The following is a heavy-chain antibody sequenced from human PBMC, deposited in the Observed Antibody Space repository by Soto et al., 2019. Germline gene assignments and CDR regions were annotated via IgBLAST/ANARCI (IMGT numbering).Heavy chain of an antibody. Sequence: GGSLRLSCAAAWFPFSSYALHWVRPAPGNGLEWVAVMWDDGSNIYYADSVKGRFTISRDNSENTLYLQMNSLRAEDTAVYYCARDELGAMGAFDIWGQGTMVTVSS. CDR2: MWDDGSNI. V-gene: IGHV3-33*01. CDR3: ARDELGAMGAFDI. J-gene: IGHJ3*02. CDR1: WFPFSSYA. D-gene: IGHD1-26*01.